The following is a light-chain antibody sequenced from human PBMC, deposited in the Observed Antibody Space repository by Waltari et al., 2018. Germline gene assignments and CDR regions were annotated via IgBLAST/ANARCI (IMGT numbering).Light chain of an antibody. V-gene: IGKV3-20*01. Sequence: EIVLTQSPGTLSLSPGDRATLSCRASQSVSNNYLAWYQAKPGQAPRLLIYAVSHRATGIPDRFSGGGSGTDFTLTISRLEPEDFAVYYCQQYGGSPKYTFGQGTKLEIK. J-gene: IGKJ2*01. CDR1: QSVSNNY. CDR3: QQYGGSPKYT. CDR2: AVS.